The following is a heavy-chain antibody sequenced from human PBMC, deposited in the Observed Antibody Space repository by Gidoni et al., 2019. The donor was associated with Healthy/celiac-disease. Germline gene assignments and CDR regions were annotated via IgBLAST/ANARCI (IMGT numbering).Heavy chain of an antibody. CDR3: ARGGPDPGRGDY. CDR2: INHSGST. V-gene: IGHV4-34*01. Sequence: QVQLQQWGAGLLKPSETLSLTCAVYGGSFSGYYWSWIRQPPGKGLEWIGEINHSGSTNYNPSLKSRVTISVDTSKNQFSLKLSSVTAADTAVYYCARGGPDPGRGDYWGQGTLVTVSS. J-gene: IGHJ4*02. CDR1: GGSFSGYY. D-gene: IGHD2-15*01.